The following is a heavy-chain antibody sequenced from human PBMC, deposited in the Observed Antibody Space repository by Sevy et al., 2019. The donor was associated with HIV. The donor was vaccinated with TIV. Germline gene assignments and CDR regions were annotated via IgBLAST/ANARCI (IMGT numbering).Heavy chain of an antibody. J-gene: IGHJ4*02. V-gene: IGHV3-23*01. D-gene: IGHD2-8*01. CDR1: GFTFANSS. Sequence: GGSLRLSCAASGFTFANSSMSWVRQAPGKGLEWVSIFSFGGGKINYADSVKGRFTISRDDSKKTLFLQMNSLRAEDTATYFCAREGCTQPHDYWGQGTLVTVSS. CDR3: AREGCTQPHDY. CDR2: FSFGGGKI.